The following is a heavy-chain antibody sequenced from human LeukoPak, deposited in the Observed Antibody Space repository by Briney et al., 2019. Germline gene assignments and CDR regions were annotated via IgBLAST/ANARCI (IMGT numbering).Heavy chain of an antibody. V-gene: IGHV4-61*02. Sequence: TLSLTCTVSGGSINSGNYYWSWIRQPAGKGLEWIGRIYTSGSTNCHPSLRTRVTISVDTSRNQFSLKLSSVTAADTAVYYCARGASYDSDDAFDIWGQGTMVTVSS. CDR2: IYTSGST. J-gene: IGHJ3*02. D-gene: IGHD3-3*01. CDR3: ARGASYDSDDAFDI. CDR1: GGSINSGNYY.